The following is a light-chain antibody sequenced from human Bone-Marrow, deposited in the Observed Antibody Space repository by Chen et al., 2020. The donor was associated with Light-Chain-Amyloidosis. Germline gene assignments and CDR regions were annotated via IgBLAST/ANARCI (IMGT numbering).Light chain of an antibody. Sequence: QSALPPPASVSGAPGPTITSSCPGTSTDVGGYNYVSWYQQHPGKVPKLMSYDVSTRPSGVSSRCSGSKSGNTASLTSSGLQAEDEADYYCSSYTASSFYVFGTATTVTVL. J-gene: IGLJ1*01. V-gene: IGLV2-14*03. CDR1: STDVGGYNY. CDR3: SSYTASSFYV. CDR2: DVS.